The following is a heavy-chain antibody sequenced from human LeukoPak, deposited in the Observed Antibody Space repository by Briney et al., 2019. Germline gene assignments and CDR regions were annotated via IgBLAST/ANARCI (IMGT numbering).Heavy chain of an antibody. J-gene: IGHJ5*02. Sequence: SETLSLTCTVSGGSVSRPNYYWGWIRQPPGKGLEWIGSIYYTGNTYYNPSLKSRVTMSVDSSKNQFSLKLSSVTAADTAVYYCARGSVPAAWGVSWFDPWGQGILVTVSS. D-gene: IGHD2-2*01. V-gene: IGHV4-39*01. CDR2: IYYTGNT. CDR1: GGSVSRPNYY. CDR3: ARGSVPAAWGVSWFDP.